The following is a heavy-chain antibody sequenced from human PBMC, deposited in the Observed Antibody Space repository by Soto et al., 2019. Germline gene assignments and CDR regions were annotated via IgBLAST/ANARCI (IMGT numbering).Heavy chain of an antibody. CDR1: GFTFSSYE. Sequence: PGGSLRLSCAASGFTFSSYEMNWVRQAPGKGLEWVSYISSSGSTIYYADSVKGRFTISRDNAKNSLYLQMNSLRAEDTAVYYCAREDKQLFEYWGHAKLGTVS. J-gene: IGHJ4*01. D-gene: IGHD6-13*01. CDR3: AREDKQLFEY. CDR2: ISSSGSTI. V-gene: IGHV3-48*03.